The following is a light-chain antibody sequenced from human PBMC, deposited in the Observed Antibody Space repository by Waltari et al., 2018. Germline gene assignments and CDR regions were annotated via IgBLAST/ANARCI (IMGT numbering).Light chain of an antibody. V-gene: IGKV3-11*01. J-gene: IGKJ3*01. Sequence: EIILTQSPVTLSSSPGERATLSCRASQSVGSSLVWYQHQPGQPPRPLNYNASKPAPGIPDRVNGHGAWTNFTSPLRHPEPEGFAVYYCPQRSHFYTFGPGTRVDVK. CDR2: NAS. CDR3: PQRSHFYT. CDR1: QSVGSS.